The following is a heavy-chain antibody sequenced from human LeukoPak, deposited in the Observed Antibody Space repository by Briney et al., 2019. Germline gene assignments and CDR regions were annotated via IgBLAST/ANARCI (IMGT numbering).Heavy chain of an antibody. CDR3: ARAAGWRPRQNFDY. V-gene: IGHV4-4*07. CDR1: GTSLTTYF. CDR2: FYSSGST. D-gene: IGHD6-19*01. J-gene: IGHJ4*02. Sequence: SETLSLTCTVSGTSLTTYFWSWIRQPAGKGLEWIGRFYSSGSTSYNPSLKSRLTISVDTSKNQFSLKLSSVTAADTAVYYCARAAGWRPRQNFDYWGQGTLVTVSS.